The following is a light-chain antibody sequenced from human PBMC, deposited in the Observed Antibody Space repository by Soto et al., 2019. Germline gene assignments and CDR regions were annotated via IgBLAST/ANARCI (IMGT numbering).Light chain of an antibody. V-gene: IGKV1-27*01. CDR3: QRYNGAPRT. J-gene: IGKJ1*01. CDR2: AAS. Sequence: DVQMTQSPSSLSASVGDRVTITCRASQGIRNYVSWYQQKPGKVPKLLIYAASTLQSGVPSRFSGSGSETEFTLTISNLQPEDFGTYYCQRYNGAPRTFGQGTKV. CDR1: QGIRNY.